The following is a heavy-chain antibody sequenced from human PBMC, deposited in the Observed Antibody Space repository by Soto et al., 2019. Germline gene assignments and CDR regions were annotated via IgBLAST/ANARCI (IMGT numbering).Heavy chain of an antibody. V-gene: IGHV5-51*01. CDR2: IYPCDSDT. D-gene: IGHD1-7*01. J-gene: IGHJ3*02. CDR1: GYSFTSYW. CDR3: AYITGTTGDAFDI. Sequence: ESLNISYKGSGYSFTSYWIGWVRQIPGKGLEWMGIIYPCDSDTRYSPSFQGQVTISADKSISTAYLQWSSLKASDTAMYYCAYITGTTGDAFDIWGQGTMVTVSS.